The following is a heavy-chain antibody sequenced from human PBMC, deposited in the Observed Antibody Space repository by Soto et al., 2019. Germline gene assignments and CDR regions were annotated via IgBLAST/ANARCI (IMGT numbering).Heavy chain of an antibody. CDR3: AKAAGNCGGDCPLPDY. CDR2: ISGSGGST. Sequence: EVPLLESGGGLVQPGGSLRLSCAASGFTFSSYAMSWVRQAPGKGLEWVSAISGSGGSTYYADSVKGRFTISRDNSKNTLYLQMNSLRAEDTAVYYCAKAAGNCGGDCPLPDYWGQGTLVTVSS. V-gene: IGHV3-23*01. D-gene: IGHD2-21*02. J-gene: IGHJ4*02. CDR1: GFTFSSYA.